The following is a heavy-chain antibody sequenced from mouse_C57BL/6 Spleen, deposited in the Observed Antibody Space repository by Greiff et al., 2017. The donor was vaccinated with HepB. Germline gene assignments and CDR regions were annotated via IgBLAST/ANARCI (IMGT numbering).Heavy chain of an antibody. CDR3: ARKSNSDYYAMDY. CDR1: GYTFTSYW. Sequence: VKLQQPGAELVMPGASVKLSCKASGYTFTSYWMHWVKHRPGQGLEWIGEIDPSDSYTNYNQKFKGKSTLTVDKSSSTAYMQLSSLTSEDSAVYYCARKSNSDYYAMDYWGQGASVTVSS. D-gene: IGHD2-5*01. V-gene: IGHV1-69*01. CDR2: IDPSDSYT. J-gene: IGHJ4*01.